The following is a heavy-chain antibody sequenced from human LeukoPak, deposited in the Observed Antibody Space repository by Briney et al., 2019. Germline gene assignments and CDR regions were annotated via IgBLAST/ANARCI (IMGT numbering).Heavy chain of an antibody. V-gene: IGHV3-23*01. CDR1: GFTFSSYA. J-gene: IGHJ4*02. CDR3: ATYRQVLLPFES. CDR2: ISGSGGNT. D-gene: IGHD2-8*02. Sequence: PGGSLRLSCAASGFTFSSYAMHWVRQAPGKGLEWVSAISGSGGNTYYADSVKGRFTISRDNSKNTLYLQMNSLRAEDTAIYYCATYRQVLLPFESWGQGTLVTVSS.